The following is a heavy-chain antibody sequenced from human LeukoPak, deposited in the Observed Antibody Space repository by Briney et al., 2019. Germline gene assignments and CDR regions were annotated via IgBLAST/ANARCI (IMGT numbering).Heavy chain of an antibody. CDR3: ARLDQDIVVVPAIGNWFDP. CDR2: INHSGST. V-gene: IGHV4-34*01. J-gene: IGHJ5*02. CDR1: GGSFSGYY. D-gene: IGHD2-2*01. Sequence: SETLSLTCAVYGGSFSGYYWSWIRQPPGKGLEWIGEINHSGSTNHNPSLKSRVTISVDTSKNQFSLKLSSVTAADTAVYYCARLDQDIVVVPAIGNWFDPWGQGTLVTVSS.